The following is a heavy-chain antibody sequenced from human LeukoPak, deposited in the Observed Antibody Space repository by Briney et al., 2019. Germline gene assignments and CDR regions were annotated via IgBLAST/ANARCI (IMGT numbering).Heavy chain of an antibody. V-gene: IGHV3-30*03. D-gene: IGHD3-9*01. J-gene: IGHJ3*02. CDR1: GFTFSSYG. Sequence: GGSLRLSCAASGFTFSSYGMHWVRQAPGKGLEWVAVISYDGSNKYYADSVKGRFTISRDNSKNTLYLQMNSLRAEDTAVYYCARSLPYYDILTGYQRDAFDIWGQGTMVTVSS. CDR2: ISYDGSNK. CDR3: ARSLPYYDILTGYQRDAFDI.